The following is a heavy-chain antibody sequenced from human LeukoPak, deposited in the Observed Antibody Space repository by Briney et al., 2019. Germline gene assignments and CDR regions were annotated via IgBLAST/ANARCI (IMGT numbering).Heavy chain of an antibody. CDR3: ARVRTIFGVGDDY. V-gene: IGHV4-39*07. D-gene: IGHD3-3*01. J-gene: IGHJ4*02. CDR1: GGSISSSSYY. CDR2: IYYSGST. Sequence: PSETLSLTCTVSGGSISSSSYYWGWIRQPPGKGLEWIGSIYYSGSTYYNPSLKSRVTISVDTSKNQFSLKLSSVTAADTAVYYCARVRTIFGVGDDYWGQGTLVTVSS.